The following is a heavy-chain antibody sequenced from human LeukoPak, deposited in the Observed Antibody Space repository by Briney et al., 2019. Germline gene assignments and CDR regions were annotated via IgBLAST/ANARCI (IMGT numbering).Heavy chain of an antibody. D-gene: IGHD2-15*01. CDR2: ATVSSSYI. CDR3: ARDEMVLAAKYYYYGLDV. Sequence: GGSLRLSCAASGFAVSSYRMNWVRPAPGKGLEWVSSATVSSSYIQYADSVKGRFTFSRDNAKNSVYLQMNSQRAEDTAVYYCARDEMVLAAKYYYYGLDVWGQGTTVTVSS. V-gene: IGHV3-21*01. CDR1: GFAVSSYR. J-gene: IGHJ6*02.